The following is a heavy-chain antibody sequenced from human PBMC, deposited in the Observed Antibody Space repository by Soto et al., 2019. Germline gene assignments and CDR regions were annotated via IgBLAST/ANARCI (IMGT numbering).Heavy chain of an antibody. CDR2: ISYDGSNK. V-gene: IGHV3-30*18. Sequence: QVQLVESGGGVVQPGRSLRLSCAASGFTFSSYGMHWVRQAPGKGLEWVAVISYDGSNKYYADSVKGRFTISRDNSKNTLYLQMNSLRAEDTSVYYCAKDLLRPGRAYAMDVW. D-gene: IGHD6-25*01. J-gene: IGHJ6*01. CDR3: AKDLLRPGRAYAMDV. CDR1: GFTFSSYG.